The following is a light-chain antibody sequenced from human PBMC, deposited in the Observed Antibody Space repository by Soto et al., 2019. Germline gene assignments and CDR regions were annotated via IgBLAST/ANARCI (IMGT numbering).Light chain of an antibody. V-gene: IGKV1-9*01. CDR1: QGISSC. Sequence: DIQFTQSPSFLSASVGDRVTITCRASQGISSCLAWYQQKPGKAPNLLIYAASTLQSGVPSRFSGSGSGTEFTLTISSLQPEDFATYFCQQLNSYPRTFGQGTKLEIK. J-gene: IGKJ2*01. CDR2: AAS. CDR3: QQLNSYPRT.